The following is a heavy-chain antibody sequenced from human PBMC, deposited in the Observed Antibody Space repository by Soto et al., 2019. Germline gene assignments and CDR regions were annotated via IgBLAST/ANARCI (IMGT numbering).Heavy chain of an antibody. J-gene: IGHJ4*02. CDR3: AKSRLGKWEAGALGY. CDR1: GFTFSSYA. Sequence: PGGSLRLSCAASGFTFSSYAMSWVRQAPGKGLEWVSAISGSGGSTYYADSVKGRLTISRDNSKNTLYLQMNSLRAEDTAVYYCAKSRLGKWEAGALGYWGQGTLVTVSS. CDR2: ISGSGGST. V-gene: IGHV3-23*01. D-gene: IGHD1-26*01.